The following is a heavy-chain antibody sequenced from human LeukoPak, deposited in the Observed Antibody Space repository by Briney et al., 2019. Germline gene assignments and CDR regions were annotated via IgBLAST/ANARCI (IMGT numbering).Heavy chain of an antibody. CDR3: ARETFIAVAAGDYYYYYGMDV. CDR2: ISSSSSTI. D-gene: IGHD6-19*01. J-gene: IGHJ6*02. V-gene: IGHV3-48*01. Sequence: GGSLRLSCAASGFTFSSYSMNWVRQAPGKGLEWASYISSSSSTIYYADSVKGRFTISRDNAKNSLYLQMNSLRAEDTAVYYCARETFIAVAAGDYYYYYGMDVWGQGTTVTVSS. CDR1: GFTFSSYS.